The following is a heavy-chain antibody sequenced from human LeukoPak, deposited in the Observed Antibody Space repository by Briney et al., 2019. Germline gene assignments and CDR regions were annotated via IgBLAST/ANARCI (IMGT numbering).Heavy chain of an antibody. CDR3: ARGNVAGPNWYFEL. CDR1: GGPLSIYY. Sequence: PSETLSLICSVWGGPLSIYYWSGTPQPAGKALVWIGRIYTSGSTNYNPSLKSRVTMSVDTSKTQFSLRLSAVTAADTAVYYCARGNVAGPNWYFELWGRGTLVTVAS. D-gene: IGHD6-19*01. V-gene: IGHV4-4*07. CDR2: IYTSGST. J-gene: IGHJ2*01.